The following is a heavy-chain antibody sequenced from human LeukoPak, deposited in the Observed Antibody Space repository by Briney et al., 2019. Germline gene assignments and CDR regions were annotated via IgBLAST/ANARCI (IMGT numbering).Heavy chain of an antibody. CDR2: IYYSGST. Sequence: PSETLSLTCTVSGGSISSYYWSWIRQPPGKGLEWIGYIYYSGSTNYNPSLKSRVTISVDTSKNQFSLKLSSVTAADTAVYYCARGLLSYSSGWYDMPYYFDYWGQGTLVTVSS. CDR1: GGSISSYY. J-gene: IGHJ4*02. CDR3: ARGLLSYSSGWYDMPYYFDY. D-gene: IGHD6-19*01. V-gene: IGHV4-59*01.